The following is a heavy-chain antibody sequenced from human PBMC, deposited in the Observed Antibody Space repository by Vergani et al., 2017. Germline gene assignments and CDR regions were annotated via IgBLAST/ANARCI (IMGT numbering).Heavy chain of an antibody. J-gene: IGHJ6*02. Sequence: QVQLVQSGAEVKRPGASVKVSCKASGYTFSSYGITWVRQAPGQGLEWMGWISVYNGNTDYAKNLQGRVTMTTDTSTSIAHMELRSLRSDDTAVYYCARDARQLMDVWGQGTTVTVSS. CDR3: ARDARQLMDV. V-gene: IGHV1-18*01. CDR1: GYTFSSYG. CDR2: ISVYNGNT. D-gene: IGHD5-18*01.